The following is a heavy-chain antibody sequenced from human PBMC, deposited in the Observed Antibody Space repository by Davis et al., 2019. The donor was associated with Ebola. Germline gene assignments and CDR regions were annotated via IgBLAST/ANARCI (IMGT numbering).Heavy chain of an antibody. CDR1: GFTFDDYA. J-gene: IGHJ6*02. V-gene: IGHV3-9*01. CDR3: ARFRSRNYYYYGMDV. D-gene: IGHD1-14*01. Sequence: SLKISCAASGFTFDDYAMHWVRQAPGKGLEWVSGISWNSGSIGYADSVKGRFTISGDNAKNSLYLQMNSLRAEDTAMYYCARFRSRNYYYYGMDVWGQGTTVTVSS. CDR2: ISWNSGSI.